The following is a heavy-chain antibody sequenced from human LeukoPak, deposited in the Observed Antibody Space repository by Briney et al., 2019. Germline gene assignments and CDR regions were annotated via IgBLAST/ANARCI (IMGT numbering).Heavy chain of an antibody. Sequence: ASVKVSCKASGYTFTGYFMHWVRQSPGQGLEWMGWINPNSGGTNYAQKFQGRVTMTRDTSINTAYMELTSLRSDDTAVYSCAREFADYGGPKDYWGQGTPVTVSS. CDR3: AREFADYGGPKDY. D-gene: IGHD4-23*01. CDR1: GYTFTGYF. V-gene: IGHV1-2*02. J-gene: IGHJ4*02. CDR2: INPNSGGT.